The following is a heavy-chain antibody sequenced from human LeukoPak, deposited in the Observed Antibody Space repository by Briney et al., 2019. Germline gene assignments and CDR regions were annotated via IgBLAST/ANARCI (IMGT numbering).Heavy chain of an antibody. Sequence: LRLSCAASGFTFSSYAMSWVRQHPGKGLEWIGYIYYSGSTYYNPSLKSRVTISVDTSKNQFSLKLSSVTAADTAVYYCASTYYDILTGYSPFQHWGQGTLVTVSS. CDR1: GFTFSSYA. CDR3: ASTYYDILTGYSPFQH. J-gene: IGHJ1*01. V-gene: IGHV4-31*02. CDR2: IYYSGST. D-gene: IGHD3-9*01.